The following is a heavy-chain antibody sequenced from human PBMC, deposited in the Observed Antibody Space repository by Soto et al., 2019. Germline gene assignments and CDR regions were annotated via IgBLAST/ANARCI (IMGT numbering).Heavy chain of an antibody. V-gene: IGHV3-66*01. D-gene: IGHD3-10*01. Sequence: EVQLVESGGGLVQPGGSLRLSCAGSALTASKNYMSWVRQPPGKGLEWVSVIYSGGTTYYADSVKDSFSISRDNSNSTLYLQMDNLRAGDTAVYYCARGGSGSDWDYYGMDVWGQGTTVTV. CDR1: ALTASKNY. CDR2: IYSGGTT. J-gene: IGHJ6*02. CDR3: ARGGSGSDWDYYGMDV.